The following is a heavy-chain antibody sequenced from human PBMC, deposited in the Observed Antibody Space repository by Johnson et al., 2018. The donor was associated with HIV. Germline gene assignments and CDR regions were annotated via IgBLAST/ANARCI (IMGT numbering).Heavy chain of an antibody. V-gene: IGHV3-20*04. J-gene: IGHJ3*02. CDR1: GFTFDDYG. D-gene: IGHD3-10*01. Sequence: VQLVESGGGVARPGGSLRLSCAASGFTFDDYGMSWVRQSPGKGLEWVSGIDWSGGRTGSEDYVKGRCNLSRDNDKKILYLKMYRLRAEDTAFYYCARRGITIVADAFDIWGQGTMVTVSS. CDR3: ARRGITIVADAFDI. CDR2: IDWSGGRT.